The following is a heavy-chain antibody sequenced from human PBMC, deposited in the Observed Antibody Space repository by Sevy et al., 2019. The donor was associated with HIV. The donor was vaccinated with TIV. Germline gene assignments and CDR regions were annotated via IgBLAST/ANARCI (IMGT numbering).Heavy chain of an antibody. CDR1: GYTFSNNA. Sequence: ASVKVSCKASGYTFSNNAIHWVRQAPGQRLEWMGWVHAGNGHTKFSEKFQERVTISRDTSATTVYMDLTSLTSEDTAIYYCARGKGGIFGVVTGQFDYWGQGTLVTVSS. CDR3: ARGKGGIFGVVTGQFDY. V-gene: IGHV1-3*01. D-gene: IGHD3-3*01. J-gene: IGHJ4*02. CDR2: VHAGNGHT.